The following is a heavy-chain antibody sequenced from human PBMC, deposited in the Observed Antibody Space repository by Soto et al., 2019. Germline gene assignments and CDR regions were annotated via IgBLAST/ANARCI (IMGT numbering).Heavy chain of an antibody. J-gene: IGHJ4*02. D-gene: IGHD3-9*01. Sequence: QVQLVESGGGVVQPGRSLRLSCAASGFTFSSYGMHWVRQAPGKGLEWVAVISYDGSNKYYADSVKGRFTISRDNSKNTLYLQMNSLRAEDTAVYYCAHDDDDILTGYHFDYWGQGTLVTVSS. CDR3: AHDDDDILTGYHFDY. CDR2: ISYDGSNK. V-gene: IGHV3-30*18. CDR1: GFTFSSYG.